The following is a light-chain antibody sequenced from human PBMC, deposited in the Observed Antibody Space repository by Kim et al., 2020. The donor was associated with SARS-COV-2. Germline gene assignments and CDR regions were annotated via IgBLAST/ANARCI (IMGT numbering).Light chain of an antibody. Sequence: SASVGDRVTISGRASQSVSINLNWYQQRPGKAPRLLISAASNLLSGVPSRFSGSGSGTGFTLTISSLQPEDFGSYYCQQTFSTQYSFGQGTKLEI. CDR2: AAS. CDR1: QSVSIN. CDR3: QQTFSTQYS. V-gene: IGKV1-39*01. J-gene: IGKJ2*03.